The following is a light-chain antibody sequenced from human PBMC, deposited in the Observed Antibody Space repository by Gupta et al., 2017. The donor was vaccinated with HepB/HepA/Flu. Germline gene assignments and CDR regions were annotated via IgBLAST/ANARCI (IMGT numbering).Light chain of an antibody. V-gene: IGKV1-17*01. CDR1: QGIRSD. CDR2: AAS. J-gene: IGKJ2*01. CDR3: LQRNSYPPA. Sequence: DIEMTQSPASLSASAGDRVTITCRASQGIRSDLGWYQHKPGKAPKLLIYAASSRQSGVPYRFSGSGSGTEFTLTISSLQPEDFAAYYCLQRNSYPPAFGQGTKLEIK.